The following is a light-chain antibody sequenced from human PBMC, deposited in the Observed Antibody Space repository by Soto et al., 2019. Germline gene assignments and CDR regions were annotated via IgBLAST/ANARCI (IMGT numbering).Light chain of an antibody. CDR1: SSDVGSDYY. CDR2: DVN. V-gene: IGLV2-11*01. CDR3: CSYAGTYSIV. Sequence: QSVLTQPRSVSGSPGQSVAISCTGTSSDVGSDYYVSWYQQHPGKAPKLMIYDVNQRPSGVPDRFSGSKSGNTASLTISGLQAEDEADYYCCSYAGTYSIVFGGGTKLTVL. J-gene: IGLJ2*01.